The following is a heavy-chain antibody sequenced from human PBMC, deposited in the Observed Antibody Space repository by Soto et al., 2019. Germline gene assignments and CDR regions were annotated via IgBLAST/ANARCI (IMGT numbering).Heavy chain of an antibody. V-gene: IGHV3-23*01. CDR3: AKVAGGLGYFHL. CDR2: ISATGGNI. D-gene: IGHD3-16*01. Sequence: EAQLLESGGGLARPGGSLKLSCVASGFIFSDYAMTWIRQAPGKGLEWVATISATGGNIEYRESLKGRFTISRDNSKKMVYLQINGLTADDTAVYYCAKVAGGLGYFHLWGRGTLVTVSS. CDR1: GFIFSDYA. J-gene: IGHJ2*01.